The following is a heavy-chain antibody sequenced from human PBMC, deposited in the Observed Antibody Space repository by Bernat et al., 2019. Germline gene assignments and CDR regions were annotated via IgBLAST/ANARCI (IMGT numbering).Heavy chain of an antibody. V-gene: IGHV4-39*01. CDR1: GGSISSSSYY. CDR2: IYYSGST. D-gene: IGHD3-3*01. J-gene: IGHJ5*02. CDR3: ARREWLLGWFDP. Sequence: QLPLQESGPGLVKPSETLSLTCTVSGGSISSSSYYWGWIRQPPGKGLEWIGSIYYSGSTYYNPSLKSRVTISVDTSKNQFSLKLSSVTAADTAVYYCARREWLLGWFDPWGQGTLVTVSS.